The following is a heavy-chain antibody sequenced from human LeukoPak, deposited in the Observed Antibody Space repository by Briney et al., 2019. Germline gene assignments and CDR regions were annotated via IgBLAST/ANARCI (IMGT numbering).Heavy chain of an antibody. CDR2: ISSSGTTI. Sequence: GGSLRLSCAASGFTFSDYYMSWIRQAPGKGLEWVSHISSSGTTIYYADSVKGRFTISRDNAKNSLYLQMNSLRAEDTAVYYCARDRGDLEGVFDYWGQGPRSPSPQ. CDR1: GFTFSDYY. D-gene: IGHD2-21*02. V-gene: IGHV3-11*04. J-gene: IGHJ4*02. CDR3: ARDRGDLEGVFDY.